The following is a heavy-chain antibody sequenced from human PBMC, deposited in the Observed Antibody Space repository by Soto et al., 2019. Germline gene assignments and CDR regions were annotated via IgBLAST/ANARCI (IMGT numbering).Heavy chain of an antibody. CDR2: FDPEDGET. D-gene: IGHD3-22*01. J-gene: IGHJ3*02. Sequence: ASVKVSFKVSGYTLTELSMHWVRQAPGKGLEWMGGFDPEDGETIYAQKFQGRVTMTEDTSTDTAYMELSSLRSEETAVYYCATRTPFPYYYDPGALGASDICGQGTIVTLSS. CDR3: ATRTPFPYYYDPGALGASDI. CDR1: GYTLTELS. V-gene: IGHV1-24*01.